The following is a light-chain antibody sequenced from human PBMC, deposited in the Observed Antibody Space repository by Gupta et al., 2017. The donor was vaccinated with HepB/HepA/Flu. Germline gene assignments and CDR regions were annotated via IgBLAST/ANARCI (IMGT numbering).Light chain of an antibody. J-gene: IGLJ3*02. Sequence: QSALTQPASASGSPGQSITISCTGTSSDVGSYNLVSWYQQHPGKAPKLMIYEVSKRPSGVSTRSSGSKSGNTASLTISGLQAEDEADYYCCSYAGSKWVFGGGTKLTVL. V-gene: IGLV2-23*02. CDR2: EVS. CDR1: SSDVGSYNL. CDR3: CSYAGSKWV.